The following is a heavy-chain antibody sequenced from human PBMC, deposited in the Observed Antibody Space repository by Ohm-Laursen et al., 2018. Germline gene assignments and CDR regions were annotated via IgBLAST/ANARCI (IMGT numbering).Heavy chain of an antibody. V-gene: IGHV4-59*08. CDR2: IYYSGST. Sequence: SETLSLTCTVSGGSISSYYWSWIRQPPGKGLEWIGYIYYSGSTNYNPSLKSRVTISVDTSKNQFSLKLSPVTAADTAVYYCARGPQRSWYTYDYWGQGTLVTVSS. CDR3: ARGPQRSWYTYDY. CDR1: GGSISSYY. J-gene: IGHJ4*02. D-gene: IGHD2-2*02.